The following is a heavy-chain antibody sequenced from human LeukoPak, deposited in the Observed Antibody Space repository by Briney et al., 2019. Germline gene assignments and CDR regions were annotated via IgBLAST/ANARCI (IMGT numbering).Heavy chain of an antibody. CDR1: GYTFTGYY. CDR3: ARFEDRGLVPAAFY. D-gene: IGHD2-2*01. Sequence: ASVKVSCKASGYTFTGYYMHWVRQAPGQGLEWMGWINPNSGGTNYAQKFQGRVTMTRDTSISTAYMELGRLTSDDTAVYYCARFEDRGLVPAAFYWGQGTLVTVSS. V-gene: IGHV1-2*02. CDR2: INPNSGGT. J-gene: IGHJ4*02.